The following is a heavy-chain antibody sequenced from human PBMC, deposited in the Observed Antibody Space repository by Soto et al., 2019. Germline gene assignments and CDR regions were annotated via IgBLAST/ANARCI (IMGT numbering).Heavy chain of an antibody. CDR1: GGSISSYY. V-gene: IGHV4-59*01. Sequence: QVQLQESGPGLVKPSETLSLTCTVSGGSISSYYWSWIRQPPGKGLEWIGYIYYSGSTNYNPSLKSRVTISVDTSKNQFSLKLSSVTAADTAVYYCSAAGTNFESDYWGQGTLVTVSS. CDR3: SAAGTNFESDY. J-gene: IGHJ4*02. D-gene: IGHD6-13*01. CDR2: IYYSGST.